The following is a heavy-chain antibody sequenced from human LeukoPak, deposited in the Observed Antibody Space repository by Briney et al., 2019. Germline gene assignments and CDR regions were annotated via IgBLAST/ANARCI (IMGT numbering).Heavy chain of an antibody. Sequence: GRSLRLSCAASGFTFSSYGMHWVRQAPGKGLEWVAVIWYGGSNKYYADSVRGRFTISRDNSKNTLYLQMNSLRAEDTAVYYCAKDASKFGENHSGYFDYWGQGTLVTVSS. V-gene: IGHV3-30*18. CDR2: IWYGGSNK. CDR3: AKDASKFGENHSGYFDY. J-gene: IGHJ4*02. D-gene: IGHD3-10*01. CDR1: GFTFSSYG.